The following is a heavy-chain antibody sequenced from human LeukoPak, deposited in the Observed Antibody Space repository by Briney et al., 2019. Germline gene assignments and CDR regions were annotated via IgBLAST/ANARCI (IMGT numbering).Heavy chain of an antibody. V-gene: IGHV3-30*02. Sequence: GGSLRLSCAASGFTFGSYGMHWVRQAPGKGLEWVAFIRYDGSNKYYADSVKGRFTISRDNSKNTLYLQMNSLRAEDTAVYYCASGYSSGWYYFDYWGQGTLVTVSS. J-gene: IGHJ4*02. CDR1: GFTFGSYG. D-gene: IGHD6-19*01. CDR3: ASGYSSGWYYFDY. CDR2: IRYDGSNK.